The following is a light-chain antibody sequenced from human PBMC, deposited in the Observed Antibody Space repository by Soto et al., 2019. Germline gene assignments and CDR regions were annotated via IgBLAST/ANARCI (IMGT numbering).Light chain of an antibody. V-gene: IGKV1-5*01. Sequence: DIQMTQSPATLSASVGDRVTITCRASQSISSWLAWYQQKPGKVPKLLIDDASSLESGVPSRFSGSGSGTEFTLTISSLQTDDFATYYCQQYNTYPWTFGQGPKVDIK. CDR1: QSISSW. CDR2: DAS. CDR3: QQYNTYPWT. J-gene: IGKJ1*01.